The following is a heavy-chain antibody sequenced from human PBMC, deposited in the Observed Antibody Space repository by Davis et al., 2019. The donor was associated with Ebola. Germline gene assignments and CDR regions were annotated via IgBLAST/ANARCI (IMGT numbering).Heavy chain of an antibody. Sequence: SETLSLTCAVYGGSFSGYYWSWIRQPPGKGLEWIGEINHSGSTNYNPSLKSRVTISVDASKNQFSLKLSSVTAADTAVYYCARGRVVVVAAKPYYYYGMDVWGQGTTVTVSS. J-gene: IGHJ6*02. CDR3: ARGRVVVVAAKPYYYYGMDV. D-gene: IGHD2-15*01. CDR1: GGSFSGYY. V-gene: IGHV4-34*01. CDR2: INHSGST.